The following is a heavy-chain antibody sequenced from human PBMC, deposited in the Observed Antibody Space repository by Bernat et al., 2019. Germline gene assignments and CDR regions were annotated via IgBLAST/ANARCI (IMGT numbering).Heavy chain of an antibody. Sequence: QVQLQQWGAGLLKPSETLSLTCAVYGGSFSGYYWSWIRQPPGKGLEWIGEINHSGSTNYNPSLKSRVTISVDTSKNQFSLKLSSVTAADTAVYYCARGMHQDIVVVPAATSYFDYWGQGTLVTVSS. V-gene: IGHV4-34*01. CDR2: INHSGST. CDR1: GGSFSGYY. CDR3: ARGMHQDIVVVPAATSYFDY. J-gene: IGHJ4*02. D-gene: IGHD2-2*01.